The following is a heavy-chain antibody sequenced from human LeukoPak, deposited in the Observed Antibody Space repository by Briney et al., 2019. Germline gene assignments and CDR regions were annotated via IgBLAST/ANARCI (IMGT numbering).Heavy chain of an antibody. CDR1: GFTFSSYG. CDR3: AKGPLPVVTAILDY. D-gene: IGHD2-21*02. CDR2: ISYDGSNK. V-gene: IGHV3-30*18. J-gene: IGHJ4*02. Sequence: AGGSLRLSCAASGFTFSSYGMHWVRQAPGKGLEWVAVISYDGSNKYYADSVKGRFTISRDNSKNTLYLQMNSLRAEDTAVYYCAKGPLPVVTAILDYWGQGTLVTVSS.